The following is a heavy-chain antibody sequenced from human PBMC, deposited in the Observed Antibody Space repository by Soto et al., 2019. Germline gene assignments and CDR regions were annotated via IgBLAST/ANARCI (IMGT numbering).Heavy chain of an antibody. V-gene: IGHV3-7*01. CDR3: ARTIAARFGSDAFDI. Sequence: GSLRLSCAASGFTFSSYWMSWVRQAPGKGLEWVANIKQDGSEKYYVDSVKGRFTISRDNAKNSLYLQMNSLRAEDTAVYYCARTIAARFGSDAFDIWGQGTMVTV. J-gene: IGHJ3*02. CDR2: IKQDGSEK. D-gene: IGHD6-6*01. CDR1: GFTFSSYW.